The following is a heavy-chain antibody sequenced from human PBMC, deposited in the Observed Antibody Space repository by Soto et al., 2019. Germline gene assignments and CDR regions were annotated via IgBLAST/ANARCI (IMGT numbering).Heavy chain of an antibody. D-gene: IGHD2-2*01. V-gene: IGHV1-69*13. CDR2: IIPIFGTA. J-gene: IGHJ6*02. CDR3: ARARIVVVPAARSYYGMDV. Sequence: SVKVSCQASGGTFSSYAISWVRQAPGQGLEWMGGIIPIFGTANYAQKFQGRVTITAGESTSTAYMELSSLGSEDTAVYYCARARIVVVPAARSYYGMDVWGQGTTVTVSS. CDR1: GGTFSSYA.